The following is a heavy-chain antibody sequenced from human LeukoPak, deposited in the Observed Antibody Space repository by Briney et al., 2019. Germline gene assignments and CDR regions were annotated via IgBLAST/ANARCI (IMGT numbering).Heavy chain of an antibody. J-gene: IGHJ4*02. D-gene: IGHD3-3*01. Sequence: GGSLRLPCAASTFSLSGYAMIWVRQAPGKGLEWVATVDGGASRTYYADSVRGRFTISRDTSDNTLYLQMNNLRAADTAVYYCAKSREYFDVLSAFDSWGQGALVTVSS. CDR3: AKSREYFDVLSAFDS. CDR1: TFSLSGYA. CDR2: VDGGASRT. V-gene: IGHV3-23*01.